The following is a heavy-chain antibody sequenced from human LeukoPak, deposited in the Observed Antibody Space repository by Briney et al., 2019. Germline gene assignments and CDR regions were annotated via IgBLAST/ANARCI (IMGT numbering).Heavy chain of an antibody. V-gene: IGHV3-23*01. CDR2: ISGSGGST. D-gene: IGHD6-19*01. CDR1: GFTFSSYG. J-gene: IGHJ4*02. CDR3: AKVKQWLVEYYYFDY. Sequence: GGSLRLSCAASGFTFSSYGMSWVRQAPGKGLEWVSAISGSGGSTYYADSVKGRFTISRDNSKNRLYLQMNSLRAEDTAVYYCAKVKQWLVEYYYFDYWGQGTLVTVSS.